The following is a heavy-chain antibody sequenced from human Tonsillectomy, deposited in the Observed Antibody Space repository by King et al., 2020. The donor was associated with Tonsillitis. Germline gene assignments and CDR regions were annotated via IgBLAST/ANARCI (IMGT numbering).Heavy chain of an antibody. Sequence: VQLVQSGAEVKKPGASVKVSCKASGYTFTGYYMHWVRQAPGQGLEWMGWINPNSGGTNYAQKFQGRVTMTRDTSISTAYMELSGLRSDDTAVYYCAMSIAARWDYYGMDVWGQGTTVTVSS. J-gene: IGHJ6*02. CDR1: GYTFTGYY. V-gene: IGHV1-2*02. D-gene: IGHD6-6*01. CDR3: AMSIAARWDYYGMDV. CDR2: INPNSGGT.